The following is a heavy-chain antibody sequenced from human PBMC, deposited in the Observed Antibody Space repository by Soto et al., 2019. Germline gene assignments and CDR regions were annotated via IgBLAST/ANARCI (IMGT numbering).Heavy chain of an antibody. CDR1: GFTFSDCW. J-gene: IGHJ4*02. CDR2: VNEHGTDS. Sequence: GGSLRLSCVASGFTFSDCWMHWVRQAPGKGLEWVSRVNEHGTDSNYADSVRGRFTISRDNSKNTVFLHMDSLRAEDTAVYYCAKDRDYPRDQFHYWGQGTLVTVSS. V-gene: IGHV3-74*01. CDR3: AKDRDYPRDQFHY. D-gene: IGHD2-2*01.